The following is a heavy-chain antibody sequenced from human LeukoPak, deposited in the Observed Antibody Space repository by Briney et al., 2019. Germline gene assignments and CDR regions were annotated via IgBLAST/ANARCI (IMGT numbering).Heavy chain of an antibody. Sequence: GGSLRLSCAASGFTFSGYWLTWIRQAPGKGLDWVAMIKQDGSEKYYVDSVKGRFTISRDNAKNSLFLQMNSLRVEDTAVYYCARDSQWSLDYWGQGTLVTVSS. D-gene: IGHD6-19*01. CDR2: IKQDGSEK. CDR3: ARDSQWSLDY. CDR1: GFTFSGYW. V-gene: IGHV3-7*01. J-gene: IGHJ4*02.